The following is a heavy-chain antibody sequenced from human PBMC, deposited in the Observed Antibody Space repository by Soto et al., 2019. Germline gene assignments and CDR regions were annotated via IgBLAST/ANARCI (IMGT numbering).Heavy chain of an antibody. V-gene: IGHV3-66*01. J-gene: IGHJ3*01. CDR3: ARDRGYR. Sequence: EMKLVESGGGLVQPGGSLRLSCAASGFSVSNNYMKWVRQAPGKGLEWVSLIYSGGSTYYADSVKGRFTISRDNSKNTLFLQMNSLRVEDTAVYYCARDRGYRWGQGTMVTVSS. CDR1: GFSVSNNY. D-gene: IGHD5-12*01. CDR2: IYSGGST.